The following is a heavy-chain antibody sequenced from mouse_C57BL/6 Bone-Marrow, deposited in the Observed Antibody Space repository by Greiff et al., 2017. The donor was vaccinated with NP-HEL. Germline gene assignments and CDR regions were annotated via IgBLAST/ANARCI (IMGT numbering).Heavy chain of an antibody. CDR2: IYPGSGST. J-gene: IGHJ1*03. V-gene: IGHV1-55*01. CDR1: GYTFTSYW. Sequence: QVQLQQPGAELVKPGASVKMSCKASGYTFTSYWITWVKQRPGQGLEWIGDIYPGSGSTNYNEKFKSKATLTVDTSSSTAYMQLSSLTSEDSAVYYCARNWDWYFDVWGTRTTVTVSS. D-gene: IGHD4-1*01. CDR3: ARNWDWYFDV.